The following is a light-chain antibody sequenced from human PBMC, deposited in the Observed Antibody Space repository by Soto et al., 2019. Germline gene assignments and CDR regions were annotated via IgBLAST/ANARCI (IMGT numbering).Light chain of an antibody. Sequence: DIVMTQSPLSLPVTPGEPASISCRSSESLLHSNGYTYLDWYLQKPGQSPQLLIYLGSNRASGVPARFSGSGSGTDFTLKISRVEAEDVGVYYCMQSLHTRTFGQGTKVEIK. J-gene: IGKJ1*01. CDR1: ESLLHSNGYTY. CDR2: LGS. CDR3: MQSLHTRT. V-gene: IGKV2-28*01.